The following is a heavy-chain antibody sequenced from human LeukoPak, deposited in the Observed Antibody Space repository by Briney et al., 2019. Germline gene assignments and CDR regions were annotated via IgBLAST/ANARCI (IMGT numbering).Heavy chain of an antibody. J-gene: IGHJ3*02. CDR3: ARRSRILTGYLKRSDAFDI. V-gene: IGHV4-4*02. CDR2: ISPSGSS. Sequence: RPSGTLSLTCAVSDVSIFSSTHWSWVRQPPGKGLEWIGQISPSGSSNYSPSLNSRVTISADKSRTQFYLKVTFVTAADTAVYYCARRSRILTGYLKRSDAFDIWGQGTMVTVSS. D-gene: IGHD3-9*01. CDR1: DVSIFSSTH.